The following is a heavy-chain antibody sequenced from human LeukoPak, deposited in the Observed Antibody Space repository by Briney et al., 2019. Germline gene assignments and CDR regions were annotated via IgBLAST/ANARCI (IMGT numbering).Heavy chain of an antibody. V-gene: IGHV1-18*01. CDR2: ISAYNGNT. D-gene: IGHD6-13*01. CDR1: GYTFTSYG. CDR3: ARDEENEGTQQLVRFLTGIDAFDI. Sequence: ASVKVSCKASGYTFTSYGISWVRQAPGQGLEWMGWISAYNGNTNYAQKLQGRVTMTTDTSTSTAYMELRSLRSDDTAVYYCARDEENEGTQQLVRFLTGIDAFDIWGQGTMVTVPS. J-gene: IGHJ3*02.